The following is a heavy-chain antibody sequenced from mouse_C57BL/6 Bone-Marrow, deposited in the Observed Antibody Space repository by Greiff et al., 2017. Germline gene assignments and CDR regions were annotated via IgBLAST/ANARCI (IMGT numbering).Heavy chain of an antibody. CDR3: ARRGGSSRYYFDY. CDR1: GYTFTDYY. V-gene: IGHV1-19*01. J-gene: IGHJ2*01. D-gene: IGHD1-1*01. CDR2: INPYNGGT. Sequence: VQLQQSGPVLVKPGASVKMSCKASGYTFTDYYMNWVKQSHGKSLEWIGVINPYNGGTSYNQKFKGKATLTVDKSSSTAYMELNSLTSEDSAVYYCARRGGSSRYYFDYWGQGTTLTVSS.